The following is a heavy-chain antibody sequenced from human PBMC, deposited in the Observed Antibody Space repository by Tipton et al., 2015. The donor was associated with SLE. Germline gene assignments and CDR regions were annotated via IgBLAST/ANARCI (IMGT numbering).Heavy chain of an antibody. CDR3: ARGSQGGSSSRDY. D-gene: IGHD1-26*01. Sequence: QSGPEVKKPGESLKISCKASGYSFTSYWIGWVRQMPGKGLEWMGSIYVGDSYTTYSPSFQGQATISADKSINTAYLQWSSLKASDTAMYYCARGSQGGSSSRDYWCQGTLVGVPS. J-gene: IGHJ4*02. V-gene: IGHV5-51*03. CDR1: GYSFTSYW. CDR2: IYVGDSYT.